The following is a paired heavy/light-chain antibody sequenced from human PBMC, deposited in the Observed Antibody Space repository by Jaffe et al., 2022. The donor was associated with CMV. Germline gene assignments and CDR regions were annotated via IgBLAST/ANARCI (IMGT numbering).Heavy chain of an antibody. D-gene: IGHD2-15*01. V-gene: IGHV4-34*02. CDR1: GGSFSDNY. J-gene: IGHJ4*02. CDR3: GRNGFYSIDE. Sequence: QVQLQQWGAGLLKPSETLSLTCAIYGGSFSDNYWSYIRQPPGKGLEWIGEIHHSGATNYNPSLKSRVTISMDTSKNQFSLKLTSMTAADTAVYFCGRNGFYSIDEWGQGTLVTVSS. CDR2: IHHSGAT.
Light chain of an antibody. CDR3: QQYGPSPMYT. CDR2: ATS. Sequence: EIVLTQSPGTLSLSPGERATLSCRASQTVNNIYFAWYRQAPGQAPRLLIYATSTRATGIPDRFSGSGSGTDFTLTISRLEPEDFAVYYCQQYGPSPMYTFGQGTKLEIK. V-gene: IGKV3-20*01. CDR1: QTVNNIY. J-gene: IGKJ2*01.